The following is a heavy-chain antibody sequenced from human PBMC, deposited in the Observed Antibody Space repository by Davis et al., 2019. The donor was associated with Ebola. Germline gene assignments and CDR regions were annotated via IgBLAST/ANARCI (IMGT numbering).Heavy chain of an antibody. J-gene: IGHJ4*02. Sequence: MPSETLSLTCTLSGGSISSYYWGWIRQPPGKGLEWIGSIYHSGSTYYNPSLKSRVTISVDTSKNQFSLKLSSVTTADTAVYFCARGDSRPYSYGFDSWGQGTLVTVSS. CDR1: GGSISSYY. D-gene: IGHD5-18*01. CDR3: ARGDSRPYSYGFDS. CDR2: IYHSGST. V-gene: IGHV4-39*07.